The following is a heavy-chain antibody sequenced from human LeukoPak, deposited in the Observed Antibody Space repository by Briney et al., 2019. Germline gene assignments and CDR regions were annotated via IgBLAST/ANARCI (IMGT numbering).Heavy chain of an antibody. V-gene: IGHV1-46*01. CDR2: INPNGGST. J-gene: IGHJ4*02. Sequence: GASVKVSCKASGYTFTSYYVHWVRRAPGQGLEWMGIINPNGGSTSYARKFQGRVTMTRDTSTSTVYMELSSLTSEDTAVYYCASLTWGATTRNYWGQGTLATVSS. D-gene: IGHD4-11*01. CDR1: GYTFTSYY. CDR3: ASLTWGATTRNY.